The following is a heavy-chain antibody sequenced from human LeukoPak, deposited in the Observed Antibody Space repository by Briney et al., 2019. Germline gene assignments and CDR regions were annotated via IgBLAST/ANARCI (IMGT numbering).Heavy chain of an antibody. Sequence: AGGSLRLSCAASGFSFSSYWMHWVRQVPGKGLVWVARSDSDGSSTTYAGSVRGRFTISRDNAKDTLYLQMNSLRADDTAVYYCARLGGSSPVDYWGQGTLVTVSS. CDR2: SDSDGSST. V-gene: IGHV3-74*01. CDR3: ARLGGSSPVDY. J-gene: IGHJ4*02. CDR1: GFSFSSYW. D-gene: IGHD6-6*01.